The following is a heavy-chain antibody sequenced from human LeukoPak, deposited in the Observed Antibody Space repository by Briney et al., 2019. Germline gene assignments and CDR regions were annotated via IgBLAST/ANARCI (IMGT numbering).Heavy chain of an antibody. J-gene: IGHJ4*02. CDR2: IYYSGST. CDR1: GGSISSSSYY. V-gene: IGHV4-39*07. Sequence: SETLSLTCTVSGGSISSSSYYWGWIRQPPGKGLEWIGSIYYSGSTYYNPSLKSRVTISVDTSKNQFSLKLSSVTAADTAVYYCARASSSWYYFDYWGQGTLVTVSS. D-gene: IGHD6-13*01. CDR3: ARASSSWYYFDY.